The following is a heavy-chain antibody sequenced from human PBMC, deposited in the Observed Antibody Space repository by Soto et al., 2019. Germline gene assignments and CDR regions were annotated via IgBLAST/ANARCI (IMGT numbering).Heavy chain of an antibody. Sequence: QLQLVQSGPEVKKPGTSVKVSCKASGFTFTSSAVQWVRQARGQRLEWIGWIVVGSGNTNYAQKCPERVTITRAMSTSTAYMELRSLRSEDTAVYYCAVLVLEGYPSWGQGTLVTVSS. CDR3: AVLVLEGYPS. J-gene: IGHJ4*02. CDR1: GFTFTSSA. CDR2: IVVGSGNT. D-gene: IGHD3-3*01. V-gene: IGHV1-58*01.